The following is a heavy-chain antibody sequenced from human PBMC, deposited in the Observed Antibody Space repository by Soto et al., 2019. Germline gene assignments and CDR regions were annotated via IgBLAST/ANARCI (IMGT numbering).Heavy chain of an antibody. D-gene: IGHD6-19*01. Sequence: SQTLSLTCAISGDSVSSNSAAWNWIRQSPSRGLEWLGRTYYRSKWYNDYAVSVKSRITINPDTSKNQFSLQLNSVTPEDTAVYYCARDWGIAVAGYYYYMDVWGKGTTVTVSS. CDR1: GDSVSSNSAA. V-gene: IGHV6-1*01. CDR3: ARDWGIAVAGYYYYMDV. CDR2: TYYRSKWYN. J-gene: IGHJ6*03.